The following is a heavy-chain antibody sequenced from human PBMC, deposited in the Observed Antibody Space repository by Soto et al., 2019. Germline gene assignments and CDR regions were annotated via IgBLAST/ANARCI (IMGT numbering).Heavy chain of an antibody. CDR3: ARSDITTAAKDN. Sequence: SETLSLTCTVSDGSIGSCSYFRGWIRQPPGKGLEWIGSIYYSGSTYYNPSLKSRVAISVDTSKNQFSLKLSSVTAADTSVYYCARSDITTAAKDNLGQGTLVTVSS. J-gene: IGHJ1*01. CDR1: DGSIGSCSYF. CDR2: IYYSGST. V-gene: IGHV4-39*01. D-gene: IGHD3-22*01.